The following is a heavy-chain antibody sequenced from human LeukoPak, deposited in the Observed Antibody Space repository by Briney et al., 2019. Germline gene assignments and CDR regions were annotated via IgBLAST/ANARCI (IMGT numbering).Heavy chain of an antibody. V-gene: IGHV1-2*02. Sequence: ASVKVSCKASGGTFSSYAISWVRQAPGQGLEWMGWINPNSGGTNYAQKFQGRVTMTRDTSISTAYMELSRLRSDDTAVYYCARLGIAARPGYYYYGMDVWGQGTTVTVSS. J-gene: IGHJ6*02. CDR2: INPNSGGT. CDR1: GGTFSSYA. CDR3: ARLGIAARPGYYYYGMDV. D-gene: IGHD6-6*01.